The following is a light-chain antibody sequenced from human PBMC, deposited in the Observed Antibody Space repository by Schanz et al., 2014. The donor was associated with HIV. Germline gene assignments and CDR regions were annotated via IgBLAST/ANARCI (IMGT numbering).Light chain of an antibody. Sequence: ETVLTQSPGSLSLSPGERVTLSCRASQSVTRNFLAWYQHKPGQAPRLLISGASSRAAGIPDRFSGSGSGTDFTLTISRLEPEDFATYYCLQHNNYPPLTFGGGTKVEIK. CDR2: GAS. CDR1: QSVTRNF. V-gene: IGKV3-20*01. J-gene: IGKJ4*01. CDR3: LQHNNYPPLT.